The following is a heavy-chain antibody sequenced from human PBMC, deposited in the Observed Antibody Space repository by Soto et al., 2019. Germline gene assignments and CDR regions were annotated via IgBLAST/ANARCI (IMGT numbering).Heavy chain of an antibody. CDR3: ARGNTGFGNFDY. V-gene: IGHV3-74*01. J-gene: IGHJ4*02. CDR1: GFTVTSYW. D-gene: IGHD5-12*01. CDR2: TSHAGSST. Sequence: DVQLVESGGGIVQPGGSLRLSCAASGFTVTSYWMHWVRQAPGKGLVWVSRTSHAGSSTYYADFVRGRFTIYKDTAKNTLYLQINSRGAEDTAVYYCARGNTGFGNFDYWGQGTLVTVSS.